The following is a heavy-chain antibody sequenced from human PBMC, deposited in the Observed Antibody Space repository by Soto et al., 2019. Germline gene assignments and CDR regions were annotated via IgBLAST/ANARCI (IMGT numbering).Heavy chain of an antibody. CDR2: ISAYNGNT. J-gene: IGHJ4*02. CDR3: ARDRRAAAGPGALFDY. CDR1: GYTFTSYG. V-gene: IGHV1-18*01. D-gene: IGHD6-13*01. Sequence: ASVKVSYKASGYTFTSYGISWVRQAPGQGLEWMGWISAYNGNTNYAQKLQGRVTMTTDTSTSTAYMELRSLRSDDTAVYYCARDRRAAAGPGALFDYWGQGTLVTVSS.